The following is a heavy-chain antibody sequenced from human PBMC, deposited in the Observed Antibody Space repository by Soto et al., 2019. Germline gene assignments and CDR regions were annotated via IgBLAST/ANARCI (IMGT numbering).Heavy chain of an antibody. CDR1: GVTFSDHG. D-gene: IGHD6-6*01. CDR3: AKDRTIASRNFDS. Sequence: GCMGLSCTSSGVTFSDHGIHWVRQAPGKGLEWVSSISGSVGSTFYADSVKGRFTISRDNSMNTLYLQMNSLRAEDTAVYYCAKDRTIASRNFDSWGQGALVTVSS. CDR2: ISGSVGST. V-gene: IGHV3-23*01. J-gene: IGHJ4*02.